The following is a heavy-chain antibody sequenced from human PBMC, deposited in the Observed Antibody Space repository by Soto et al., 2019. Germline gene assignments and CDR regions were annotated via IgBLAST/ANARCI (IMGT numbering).Heavy chain of an antibody. D-gene: IGHD1-26*01. V-gene: IGHV3-23*01. CDR2: ISGSGGST. Sequence: PGGSLRLSCAASGFTFSNYAMSWVRQAPGKGLEWVSAISGSGGSTYYADSVKGRFTISRDNSKNTLYLQMNSLRAEDTAVYYCAKDLVGATRAGGMDVWGQGTTVTVSS. CDR3: AKDLVGATRAGGMDV. CDR1: GFTFSNYA. J-gene: IGHJ6*02.